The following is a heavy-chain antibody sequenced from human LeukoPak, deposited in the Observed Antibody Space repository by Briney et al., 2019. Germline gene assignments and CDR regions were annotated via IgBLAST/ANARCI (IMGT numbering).Heavy chain of an antibody. V-gene: IGHV3-7*03. CDR3: ARVKWFGDRRYYFDY. Sequence: GGSLRLSCVDSGTTFSRYWMSWVRQAPGKGLEWVANIKQDGGEKYYVDSVKGRFTISRDNAKNSLYLQMNSLRAEDTALYYCARVKWFGDRRYYFDYWGQGTLVTVSS. D-gene: IGHD3-10*01. CDR2: IKQDGGEK. CDR1: GTTFSRYW. J-gene: IGHJ4*02.